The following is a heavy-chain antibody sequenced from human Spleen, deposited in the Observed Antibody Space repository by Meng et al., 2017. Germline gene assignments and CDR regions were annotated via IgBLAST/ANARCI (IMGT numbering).Heavy chain of an antibody. CDR1: GFSLTTSDVG. CDR2: IYWNDDK. J-gene: IGHJ4*02. V-gene: IGHV2-5*01. D-gene: IGHD4-17*01. CDR3: AHTVGAVDY. Sequence: QITMKESGPAQVKPTQTLTLTCTFSGFSLTTSDVGVGWIRQDPGKALEWLALIYWNDDKRYSPSLKSRLTITKDTSKNQVVLTMTNMDPVDTATYYCAHTVGAVDYWGQGTLVTVSS.